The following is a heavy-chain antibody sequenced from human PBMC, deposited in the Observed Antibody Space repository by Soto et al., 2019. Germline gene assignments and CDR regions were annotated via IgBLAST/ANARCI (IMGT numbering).Heavy chain of an antibody. CDR2: IYYSGNT. CDR3: AREDCRSTSCSYSTGSYYFDY. CDR1: GGSISSGDYY. J-gene: IGHJ4*02. Sequence: SETLSLTCTVSGGSISSGDYYWSWIRQPPGKGLEWIGYIYYSGNTYYNPSLKSRITMSVDTSKNQFSLTLNSVTAADTAVYYCAREDCRSTSCSYSTGSYYFDYWGQGTLVTVSS. V-gene: IGHV4-30-4*01. D-gene: IGHD2-2*01.